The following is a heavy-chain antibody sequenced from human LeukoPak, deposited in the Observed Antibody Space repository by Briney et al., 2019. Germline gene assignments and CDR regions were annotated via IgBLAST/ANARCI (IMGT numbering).Heavy chain of an antibody. CDR2: VYMGGTT. V-gene: IGHV3-66*01. CDR3: ARGLLCDGSTYSFSFDY. CDR1: GFTVSTNY. Sequence: PGGSLRLSCAASGFTVSTNYMNWVRQAPGKGLEWVSVVYMGGTTYYADSVKGRFTISRDITKNTIYLQMNNLRAEDTAVYYCARGLLCDGSTYSFSFDYWGQGTLVTVSS. D-gene: IGHD5-18*01. J-gene: IGHJ4*02.